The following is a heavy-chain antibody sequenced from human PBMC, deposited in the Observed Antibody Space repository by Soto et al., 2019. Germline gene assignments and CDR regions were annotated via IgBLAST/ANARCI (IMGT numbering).Heavy chain of an antibody. Sequence: EVQLVESGGGLVQPGGSLRLSCAASGFTFSSYEMNWVRQAPGKGLEWVSYISSSSSYIYYADSVKGRFTISRDNAKNSLYLQMNSLRAEDTAVYYCATRSYDSSGSFDYWGQGTLVTVSS. D-gene: IGHD3-22*01. J-gene: IGHJ4*02. V-gene: IGHV3-48*03. CDR3: ATRSYDSSGSFDY. CDR2: ISSSSSYI. CDR1: GFTFSSYE.